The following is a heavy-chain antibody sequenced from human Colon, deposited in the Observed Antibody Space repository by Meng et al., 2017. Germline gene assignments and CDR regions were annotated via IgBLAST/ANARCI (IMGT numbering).Heavy chain of an antibody. D-gene: IGHD1-26*01. J-gene: IGHJ4*02. CDR3: ARHLGWEFDY. CDR1: GGSITSSNW. V-gene: IGHV4-4*03. CDR2: IDLSGKT. Sequence: QVAREELGPRLVMHPGSLSFPCAVSGGSITSSNWWSWVRKAQGKGMEWIGQIDLSGKTDYNPSLKSRVTISLDKSMNQLFLEVYFVTAADTAIYYCARHLGWEFDYWGPGNLVTVSS.